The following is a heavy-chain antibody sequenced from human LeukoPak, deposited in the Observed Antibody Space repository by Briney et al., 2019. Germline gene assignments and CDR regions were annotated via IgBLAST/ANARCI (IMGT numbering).Heavy chain of an antibody. CDR3: AKDRWELLNLFDY. CDR2: ISYDGSNK. J-gene: IGHJ4*02. D-gene: IGHD1-26*01. V-gene: IGHV3-30*18. Sequence: GGSLRLSCAASGFTLSSYGMHWVRQAPGKGLEWVAVISYDGSNKYYADSVKGRFTISRDNSKNTLYLQMNSLRAEDTAVYYCAKDRWELLNLFDYWGQGTLVTVSS. CDR1: GFTLSSYG.